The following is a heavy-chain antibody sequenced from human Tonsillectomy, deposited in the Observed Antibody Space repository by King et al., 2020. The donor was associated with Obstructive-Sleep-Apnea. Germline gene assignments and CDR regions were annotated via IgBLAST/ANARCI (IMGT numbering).Heavy chain of an antibody. D-gene: IGHD6-13*01. CDR3: ARDRPAATGNYWHFDL. CDR1: GGSISSSSYY. J-gene: IGHJ2*01. V-gene: IGHV4-39*07. Sequence: QLQESGPGLVKPSETLSLTCTVSGGSISSSSYYWGWICQPPGKGLEWIGNLYYSGTTYYNPSLKSRAIISLDTSKNQFSLKLNFVTAADTAVYFCARDRPAATGNYWHFDLWGHGALVTVSS. CDR2: LYYSGTT.